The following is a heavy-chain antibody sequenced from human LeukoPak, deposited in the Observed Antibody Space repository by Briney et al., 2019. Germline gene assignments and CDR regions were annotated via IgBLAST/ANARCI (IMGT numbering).Heavy chain of an antibody. CDR1: GGSLSRGGYY. CDR2: IYYSGST. Sequence: SETLSLTRTVSGGSLSRGGYYCGSIRQHPGKGLGWIGYIYYSGSTNYNPSLKSRVTISVDTPKNQFSLKLSSVTAADTAVYYCARGASSTNPSDYGGNAYFDYWGQRTLVTVSS. J-gene: IGHJ4*02. V-gene: IGHV4-31*03. D-gene: IGHD4-23*01. CDR3: ARGASSTNPSDYGGNAYFDY.